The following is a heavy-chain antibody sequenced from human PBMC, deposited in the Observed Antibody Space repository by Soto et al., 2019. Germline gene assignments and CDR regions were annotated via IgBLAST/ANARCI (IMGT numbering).Heavy chain of an antibody. CDR3: ARRSVDTVDSSGFYEY. CDR2: INHSGGN. D-gene: IGHD3-22*01. Sequence: SETLSLTCAVYGGSFSGHCWSWIRHPPGKGLEWIGEINHSGGNSYNPSLKSRVTISVDTSKSQLSLKLTSVTAADRAVYYCARRSVDTVDSSGFYEYWGPGTPMTVST. J-gene: IGHJ4*02. CDR1: GGSFSGHC. V-gene: IGHV4-34*01.